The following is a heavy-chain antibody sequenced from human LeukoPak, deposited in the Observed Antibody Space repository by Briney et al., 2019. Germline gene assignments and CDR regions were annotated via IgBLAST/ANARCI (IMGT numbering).Heavy chain of an antibody. CDR3: ARDSHAFDI. CDR2: IFYSGNT. V-gene: IGHV4-59*01. CDR1: GGSITSDY. J-gene: IGHJ3*02. Sequence: SETLSLTCTVSGGSITSDYWSWIRQPPGKGLEWIGNIFYSGNTNYNPSLKSRVTISVDTSKNQLSLKLSSVTAADTAVYYCARDSHAFDIWGQGTMVIVSS.